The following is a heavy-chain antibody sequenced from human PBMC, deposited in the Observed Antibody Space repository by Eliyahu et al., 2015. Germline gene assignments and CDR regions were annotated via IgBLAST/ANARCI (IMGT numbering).Heavy chain of an antibody. CDR3: ARDITDGYNWAY. J-gene: IGHJ4*02. CDR2: LYHSGST. D-gene: IGHD5-24*01. V-gene: IGHV4-38-2*02. CDR1: XYXISSDNX. Sequence: QVQLQESGPGLVKPSETLSLTCAXXXYXISSDNXWGWVRQPPGKGLEWVGSLYHSGSTYSNPSLKSRVTISGDASKNQFSLRLSSVTAADTAVYYCARDITDGYNWAYWGQGTLVTVSS.